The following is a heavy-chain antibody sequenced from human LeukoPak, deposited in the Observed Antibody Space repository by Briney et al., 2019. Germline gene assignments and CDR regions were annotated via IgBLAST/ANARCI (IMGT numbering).Heavy chain of an antibody. J-gene: IGHJ5*02. D-gene: IGHD3-3*01. V-gene: IGHV4-34*01. CDR2: INHSGST. CDR3: ATLYDFWSGYPVNWFDP. Sequence: SETLSLTCAVYGGSFSGYYWNWIRQPPGKGLEWIGEINHSGSTNYNPSLKSRVTISVDTSKNQFSLKLSSVTAADTAVYYCATLYDFWSGYPVNWFDPWGQGTLVTVSS. CDR1: GGSFSGYY.